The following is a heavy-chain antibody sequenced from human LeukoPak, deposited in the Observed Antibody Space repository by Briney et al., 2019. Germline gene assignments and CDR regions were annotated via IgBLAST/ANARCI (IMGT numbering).Heavy chain of an antibody. D-gene: IGHD3-22*01. CDR1: GFTFSNYW. Sequence: GGSLRLSCAASGFTFSNYWMSWVRQAPGKGLEWVANIKEDGSEKDYVDSVKGRFTISRDNAKNSLYLQMNSLRAEDTAVYYCARLELGAYYDSSGHLWGQGTLVTVSS. CDR3: ARLELGAYYDSSGHL. V-gene: IGHV3-7*01. CDR2: IKEDGSEK. J-gene: IGHJ4*02.